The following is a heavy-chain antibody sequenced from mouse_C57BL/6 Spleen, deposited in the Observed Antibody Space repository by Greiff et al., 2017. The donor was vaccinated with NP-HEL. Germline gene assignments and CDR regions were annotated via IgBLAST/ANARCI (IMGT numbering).Heavy chain of an antibody. J-gene: IGHJ4*01. D-gene: IGHD3-3*01. CDR2: ISSGSSTI. CDR3: ARERRGARDY. Sequence: EVKLVESGGGLVKPGGSLKLSCAASGFTFSDYGMHWVRQAPEKGLEWVAYISSGSSTIYYADTVKGRFTIARDNAKNTLFLQMTSLRSEDTAMYYCARERRGARDYGGKGTSVTVSS. CDR1: GFTFSDYG. V-gene: IGHV5-17*01.